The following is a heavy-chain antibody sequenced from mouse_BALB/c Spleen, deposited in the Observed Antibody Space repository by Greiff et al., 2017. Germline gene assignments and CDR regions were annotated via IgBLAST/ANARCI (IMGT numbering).Heavy chain of an antibody. CDR3: AGHKGYGRPFAY. CDR2: ISSGGSYT. CDR1: GFTFSSYG. V-gene: IGHV5-6*01. Sequence: EVQRVESGGDLVKPGGSLKLSCAASGFTFSSYGMSWVRQTPDKRLEWVATISSGGSYTYYPDSVKGRFTISRDTAKNTLYLQMSSLKSEETAMYYCAGHKGYGRPFAYWGQGTLVTVSA. J-gene: IGHJ3*01. D-gene: IGHD2-1*01.